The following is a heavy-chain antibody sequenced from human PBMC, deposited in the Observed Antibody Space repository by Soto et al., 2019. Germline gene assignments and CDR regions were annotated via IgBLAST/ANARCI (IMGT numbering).Heavy chain of an antibody. Sequence: QVQLQQWGAGLLKPSETLSLTCAVYGGSFSGYYWSWIRQPPGKGLEWIGEINHSGSTNYNPSLKSRVTISVDTSKNQFSLKLRSVTAADTAVYYCARGTGVRQQQLVPGDWFDPWGQGTLVTVSS. CDR1: GGSFSGYY. J-gene: IGHJ5*02. D-gene: IGHD6-13*01. V-gene: IGHV4-34*01. CDR2: INHSGST. CDR3: ARGTGVRQQQLVPGDWFDP.